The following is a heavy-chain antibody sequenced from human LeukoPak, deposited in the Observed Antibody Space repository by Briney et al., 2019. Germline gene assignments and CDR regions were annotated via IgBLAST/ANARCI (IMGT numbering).Heavy chain of an antibody. Sequence: GGSLRLSCAASGFTFDDYATHWVRQAPGKGLEWVSGISWNSGSIGYADSVKGRFTISRDNAKNSLYLQMNSLRAEDTALYYCAKSTAHYSGGWYGVVAFDIWGQGTMVTVSS. D-gene: IGHD6-19*01. J-gene: IGHJ3*02. CDR3: AKSTAHYSGGWYGVVAFDI. V-gene: IGHV3-9*01. CDR2: ISWNSGSI. CDR1: GFTFDDYA.